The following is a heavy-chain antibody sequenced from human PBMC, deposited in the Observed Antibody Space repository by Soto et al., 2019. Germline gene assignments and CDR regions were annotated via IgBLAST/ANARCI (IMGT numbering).Heavy chain of an antibody. CDR3: ARQTXYYGSGSYYPGVSSFDY. Sequence: PSETLSLTCTVSGGSISGSSYYWCWIRQPPGKGLEWIGSIYYSGSTYYNPSLKSRVTISVDTSKNQFSLKLSSVTAADTAVYYCARQTXYYGSGSYYPGVSSFDYWGQGTLVTVSS. J-gene: IGHJ4*02. CDR2: IYYSGST. CDR1: GGSISGSSYY. D-gene: IGHD3-10*01. V-gene: IGHV4-39*01.